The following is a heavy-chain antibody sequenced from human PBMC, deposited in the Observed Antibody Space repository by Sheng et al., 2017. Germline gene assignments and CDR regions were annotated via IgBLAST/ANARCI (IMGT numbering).Heavy chain of an antibody. V-gene: IGHV3-11*04. J-gene: IGHJ4*02. CDR1: GFSFSDSY. CDR2: ISSSGSTI. D-gene: IGHD4-17*01. CDR3: ATDATAFDY. Sequence: QVQLVESGGGLVKPGGSLRLSCAVSGFSFSDSYMSWIRQAPGKGLEWISYISSSGSTIYYADSVKGRFTISRDNAKKSLFLQINSLRAEDTAVYYCATDATAFDYWGQGTLVTVSS.